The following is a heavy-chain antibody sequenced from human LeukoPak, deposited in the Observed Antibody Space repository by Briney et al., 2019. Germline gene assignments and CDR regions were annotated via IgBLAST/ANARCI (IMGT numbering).Heavy chain of an antibody. CDR2: ISDRGTTM. CDR3: ASPPSITMVRGVPFDY. CDR1: GFTFSDFH. Sequence: PGGSLRLSCAASGFTFSDFHMSWLRQAPGKGLEWVSFISDRGTTMDYADSVRGRFTISRDNAKNSLYLQMNSLRAEDTAVYYCASPPSITMVRGVPFDYWGQGTLVTVSS. D-gene: IGHD3-10*01. J-gene: IGHJ4*02. V-gene: IGHV3-11*01.